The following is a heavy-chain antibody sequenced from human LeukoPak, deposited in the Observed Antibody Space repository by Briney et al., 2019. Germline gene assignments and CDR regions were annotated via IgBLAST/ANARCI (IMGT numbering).Heavy chain of an antibody. Sequence: PSETLSLTCAVYGGSFSGYYWSWIRQPPGKGLEWIGEINHSGSTNYNPSLKSRVTISVDTSKNQFSLKLSSVTAADTAVYYCASDFYDILTGYSPPTLRNWGQGTLVTVSS. CDR1: GGSFSGYY. V-gene: IGHV4-34*01. CDR2: INHSGST. CDR3: ASDFYDILTGYSPPTLRN. J-gene: IGHJ4*02. D-gene: IGHD3-9*01.